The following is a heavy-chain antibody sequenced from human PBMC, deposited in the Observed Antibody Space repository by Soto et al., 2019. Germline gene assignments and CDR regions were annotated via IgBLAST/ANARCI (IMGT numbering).Heavy chain of an antibody. J-gene: IGHJ4*02. D-gene: IGHD2-15*01. CDR3: AKVKDFYCSGGSCFIDS. Sequence: EVQLLESGGGLVQPGGSLRLSCAASGFTFSSYAMSWVRQAPGKGLEWVSAISGSGGSTYYADSVKGRFTIYRDSSKNTLFRQMNSLRAEDTAVYYCAKVKDFYCSGGSCFIDSWGQGTLVTVSS. V-gene: IGHV3-23*01. CDR1: GFTFSSYA. CDR2: ISGSGGST.